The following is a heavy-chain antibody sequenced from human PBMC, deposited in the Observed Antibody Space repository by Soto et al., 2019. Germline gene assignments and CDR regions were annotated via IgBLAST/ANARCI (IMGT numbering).Heavy chain of an antibody. J-gene: IGHJ3*02. CDR1: GYTLTELS. V-gene: IGHV1-24*01. D-gene: IGHD4-17*01. CDR2: FDPEDGET. CDR3: ATAPDYADAFDI. Sequence: ASVKVSCKVSGYTLTELSMHWVRQAPGKGLEWMGGFDPEDGETIYAQKFQGRVTMTEDTSTDTAYMELSSLRSEDTAVYYCATAPDYADAFDIWGQGTMVTVS.